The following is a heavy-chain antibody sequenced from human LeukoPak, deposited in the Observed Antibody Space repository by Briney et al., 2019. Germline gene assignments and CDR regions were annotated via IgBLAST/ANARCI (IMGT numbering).Heavy chain of an antibody. D-gene: IGHD3-10*01. CDR1: GGSISSGSYY. CDR2: IYTSGST. J-gene: IGHJ6*03. CDR3: ARVEEGYGSGRRENYYYYYMDV. Sequence: PSQTLSLTCTVSGGSISSGSYYWSWIRQPAGKGLEWIGRIYTSGSTNYNPSLKSRVTISVDTSKNQFSLKLSSVTAADTAVYYCARVEEGYGSGRRENYYYYYMDVWGKGTTVTISS. V-gene: IGHV4-61*02.